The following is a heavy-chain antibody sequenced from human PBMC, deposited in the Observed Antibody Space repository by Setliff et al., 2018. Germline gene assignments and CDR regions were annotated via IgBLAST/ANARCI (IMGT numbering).Heavy chain of an antibody. V-gene: IGHV3-7*01. J-gene: IGHJ4*02. CDR1: GFTFSSYW. CDR2: IKQDGSVK. D-gene: IGHD3-10*01. CDR3: ARVGGSGSYIYYFDY. Sequence: GGSLRLSCAASGFTFSSYWMNWVRQAPGKGLEWVANIKQDGSVKNYVDSVKGRFTISRDNAKNSLYLQMNSLRAEDTAVYYCARVGGSGSYIYYFDYWGQGTLVTVSS.